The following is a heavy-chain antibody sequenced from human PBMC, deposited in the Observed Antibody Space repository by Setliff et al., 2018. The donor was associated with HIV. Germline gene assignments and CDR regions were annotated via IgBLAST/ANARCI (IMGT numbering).Heavy chain of an antibody. V-gene: IGHV4-39*07. CDR2: IYYSGST. CDR3: ARVITMVWTTFDP. CDR1: GGSISSRGYY. D-gene: IGHD3-10*01. Sequence: PSETLSLTCTVSGGSISSRGYYWGWIRQPPGKELEWIGSIYYSGSTYYNPSLKSRVAISVDTSKNHFSLELRSVTAADTAVYYCARVITMVWTTFDPWGQGTLVTVSS. J-gene: IGHJ5*02.